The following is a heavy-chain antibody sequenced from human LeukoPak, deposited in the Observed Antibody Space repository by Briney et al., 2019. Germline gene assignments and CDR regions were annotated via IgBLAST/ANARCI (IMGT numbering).Heavy chain of an antibody. V-gene: IGHV4-31*03. CDR1: GGSISSGGYY. D-gene: IGHD4-17*01. Sequence: PSETLSLTCTVSGGSISSGGYYWRWIRQHPGKGLEWMGYIYYSGSTYYNPSLKSRVTISVDTSKNQFSLKLSSVTAADTAVYYCARDRRVTTPYYYYGMDVWGQGTTVTVSS. CDR3: ARDRRVTTPYYYYGMDV. CDR2: IYYSGST. J-gene: IGHJ6*02.